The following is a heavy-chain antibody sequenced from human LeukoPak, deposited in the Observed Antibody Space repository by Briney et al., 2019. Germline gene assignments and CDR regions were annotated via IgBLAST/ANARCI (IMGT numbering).Heavy chain of an antibody. CDR1: GFTFCRYG. CDR3: ANWVVAATTYNWFDP. D-gene: IGHD2-15*01. Sequence: SWGSLRLSCAASGFTFCRYGLNWGRQTPGKGLGGGSYISDTGSTIYYADSVEGRFTISRDNSKNTLYLQMNSLRAEDTAVYYCANWVVAATTYNWFDPWGQGTLVTVSS. CDR2: ISDTGSTI. V-gene: IGHV3-48*01. J-gene: IGHJ5*02.